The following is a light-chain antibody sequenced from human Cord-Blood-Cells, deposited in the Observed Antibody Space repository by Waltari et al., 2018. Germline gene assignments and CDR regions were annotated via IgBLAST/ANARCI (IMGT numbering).Light chain of an antibody. CDR2: EVS. Sequence: QSALTQPASVSGSPGQSITISCTGTSSDVGSYNLVSWYQQHPGKAQKLMIYEVSKRPSGVSNRFSGSKSGNTASLTISGLQAEDEADYYCCSYAGSSTFVFGTGTKVTVL. CDR3: CSYAGSSTFV. V-gene: IGLV2-23*02. CDR1: SSDVGSYNL. J-gene: IGLJ1*01.